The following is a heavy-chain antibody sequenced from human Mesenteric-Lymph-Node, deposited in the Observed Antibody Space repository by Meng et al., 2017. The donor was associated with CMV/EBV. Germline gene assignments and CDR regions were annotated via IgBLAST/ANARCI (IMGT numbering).Heavy chain of an antibody. V-gene: IGHV3-20*04. CDR2: INWNGGST. Sequence: GGSLRLSCAASGFTFDDYGMSWVRQAPGKGLEWVSGINWNGGSTGYADSVKGRFTISRDNSKNTLYLQMNSLRAEDTAVYYCARGGTVTTYLAFDIWGQGTMVTVSS. J-gene: IGHJ3*02. CDR3: ARGGTVTTYLAFDI. D-gene: IGHD4-17*01. CDR1: GFTFDDYG.